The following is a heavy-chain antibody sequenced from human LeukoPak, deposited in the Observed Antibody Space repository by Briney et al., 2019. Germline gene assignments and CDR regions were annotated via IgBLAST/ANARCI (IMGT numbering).Heavy chain of an antibody. CDR1: GGSISSYY. J-gene: IGHJ4*02. Sequence: SETLSLTCTVSGGSISSYYWSWIRQPPGKGLEWIGYIYYSGSTNYNPSLKSRVTISVDTSKNQFSLKLSSVTAADTAVYYCARANYGSGSYYSDYWGQGTLVTVSS. V-gene: IGHV4-59*01. CDR3: ARANYGSGSYYSDY. D-gene: IGHD3-10*01. CDR2: IYYSGST.